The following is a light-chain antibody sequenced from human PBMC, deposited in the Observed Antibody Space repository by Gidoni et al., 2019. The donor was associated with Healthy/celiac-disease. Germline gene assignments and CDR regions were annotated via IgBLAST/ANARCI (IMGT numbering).Light chain of an antibody. J-gene: IGKJ5*01. V-gene: IGKV1-39*01. CDR2: AAS. CDR3: QQSYSTPLVT. Sequence: DIQLTQSSSSLSASVGDRVTINWRASHSIISYLSCYQQKAGQAPKLLIYAASSLHSAGPSRCIGSRSGGDFTLTISSLPPEDLATYYFQQSYSTPLVTFGQGTRLEIK. CDR1: HSIISY.